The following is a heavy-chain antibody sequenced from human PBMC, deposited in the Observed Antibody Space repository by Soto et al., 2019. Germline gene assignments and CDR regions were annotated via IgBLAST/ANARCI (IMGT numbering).Heavy chain of an antibody. CDR2: IDPSDSYT. CDR1: GYSFTSYW. J-gene: IGHJ5*02. V-gene: IGHV5-10-1*01. CDR3: ARHPVREFRRELPQGFDP. D-gene: IGHD1-26*01. Sequence: GESLKISCKGSGYSFTSYWISWVRQMPGKGLEWMGRIDPSDSYTNYSPSFQGHVTISADKSISTAYLQWSSLKASDTAMYYCARHPVREFRRELPQGFDPWGQGTLVTVSS.